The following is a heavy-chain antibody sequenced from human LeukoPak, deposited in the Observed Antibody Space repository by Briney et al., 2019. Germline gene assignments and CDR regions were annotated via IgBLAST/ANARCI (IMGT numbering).Heavy chain of an antibody. J-gene: IGHJ1*01. CDR2: IIPIFGTA. D-gene: IGHD5-12*01. V-gene: IGHV1-69*05. CDR1: GGTFSSYA. CDR3: ATTSGYDSHFQH. Sequence: ASVKVSCKASGGTFSSYAISWVRQAPGQGLEWMGRIIPIFGTANYAQKFQGRVTITTDESTSTAYMELSSLRSEDTAVYYCATTSGYDSHFQHWGPGTLVTVSS.